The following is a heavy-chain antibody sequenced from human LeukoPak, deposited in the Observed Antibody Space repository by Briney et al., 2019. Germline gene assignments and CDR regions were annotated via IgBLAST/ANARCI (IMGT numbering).Heavy chain of an antibody. J-gene: IGHJ4*02. D-gene: IGHD5-12*01. CDR2: ISGSGGST. V-gene: IGHV3-23*01. CDR1: GFTLSSYA. CDR3: AKDLNSGYDFDY. Sequence: GGSLRLSCAASGFTLSSYAMSWVRQAPGKGLEWVSAISGSGGSTYYADSVKGRFTISRDNSKNTLYLQMNSLRAEDTAVYYCAKDLNSGYDFDYWGQGTLVTVSS.